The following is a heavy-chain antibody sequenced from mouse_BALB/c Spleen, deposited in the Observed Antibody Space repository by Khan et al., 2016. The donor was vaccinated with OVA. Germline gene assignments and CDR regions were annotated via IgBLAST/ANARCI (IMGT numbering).Heavy chain of an antibody. V-gene: IGHV5-9-1*01. Sequence: EVELVESGGGLVKPGGSLKLSCAASGLTFSSSAMSWVRQTPEKRMEWVATISTGGRKIYYADSVKGRFTISRDNAKNTLSLQMSSLRSEDTAMYYCAWSITPVVAFYYWGQGTTLTVSS. CDR3: AWSITPVVAFYY. CDR1: GLTFSSSA. CDR2: ISTGGRKI. D-gene: IGHD1-1*01. J-gene: IGHJ2*01.